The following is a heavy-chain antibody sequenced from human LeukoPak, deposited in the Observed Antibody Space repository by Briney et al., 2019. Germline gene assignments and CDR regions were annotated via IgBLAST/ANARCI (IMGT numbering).Heavy chain of an antibody. CDR1: GFTFSSYA. CDR3: AKRGDGYNTYYFDY. V-gene: IGHV3-64*04. CDR2: ISSNGVST. Sequence: GGSLRLSCAASGFTFSSYAMHWVRQAPGKGLEYVSAISSNGVSTYYADSVKGRFTISRDNSKNTLYLQMNSLRAEDTAVYYCAKRGDGYNTYYFDYWGQGTLVTVSS. D-gene: IGHD5-24*01. J-gene: IGHJ4*02.